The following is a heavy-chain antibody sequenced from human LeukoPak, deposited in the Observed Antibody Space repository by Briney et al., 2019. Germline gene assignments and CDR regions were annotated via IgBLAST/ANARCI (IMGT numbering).Heavy chain of an antibody. D-gene: IGHD4-17*01. Sequence: ASVKVSCKASGYTFTGYYIHWVRQAPGQGLEWMGWINPNSGGTIYAQKSQGRVTMTRDTSISTAYMELSRLRSDDTAVYYCARDPHYGDFRRYYFYMDVWGKGTTVTVSS. CDR1: GYTFTGYY. CDR3: ARDPHYGDFRRYYFYMDV. V-gene: IGHV1-2*02. CDR2: INPNSGGT. J-gene: IGHJ6*03.